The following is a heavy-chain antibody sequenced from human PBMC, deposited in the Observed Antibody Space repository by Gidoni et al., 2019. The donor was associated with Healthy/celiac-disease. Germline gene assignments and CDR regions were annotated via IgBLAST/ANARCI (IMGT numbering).Heavy chain of an antibody. J-gene: IGHJ4*02. D-gene: IGHD3-3*01. Sequence: QVQLQESGPGLVKPSETLSLTCTVSGGSISSYYWSWIRQPPGKGLEWIGYIYYSGSTNYNPSLKSRVTISVDTSKNQFSLKLSSVTAADTAVYYCARAGSITIFGVVTFDYWGQGTLVTVSS. CDR1: GGSISSYY. V-gene: IGHV4-59*01. CDR3: ARAGSITIFGVVTFDY. CDR2: IYYSGST.